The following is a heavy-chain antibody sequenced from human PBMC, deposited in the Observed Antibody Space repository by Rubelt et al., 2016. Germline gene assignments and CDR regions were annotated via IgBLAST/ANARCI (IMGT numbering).Heavy chain of an antibody. Sequence: QVQLVQSGAEVKKPGASVKVSCKASGYTFTSYAMHWVRQAPGQRLEWMGWINAGNGNTKYSINLQGRVTFTRDTSARTAYMELSSLRSEDSAVYYCARFALPAVTTAYYYYALDVWGQGTTVTVSS. CDR1: GYTFTSYA. D-gene: IGHD4-17*01. CDR2: INAGNGNT. V-gene: IGHV1-3*01. J-gene: IGHJ6*01. CDR3: ARFALPAVTTAYYYYALDV.